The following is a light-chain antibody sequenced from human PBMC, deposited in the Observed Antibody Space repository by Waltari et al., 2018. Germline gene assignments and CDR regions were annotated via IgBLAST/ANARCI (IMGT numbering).Light chain of an antibody. Sequence: QSALTQPRSVSGSPGQPVTISCTGTSSDIGGDDYVPWYRQDPGKVPKLLIFDVNQRPSGVPDRFSGSKSGNTASLTISGLQPEDEADYYCCSYAGSFTMVFGGGT. J-gene: IGLJ2*01. CDR3: CSYAGSFTMV. CDR2: DVN. V-gene: IGLV2-11*01. CDR1: SSDIGGDDY.